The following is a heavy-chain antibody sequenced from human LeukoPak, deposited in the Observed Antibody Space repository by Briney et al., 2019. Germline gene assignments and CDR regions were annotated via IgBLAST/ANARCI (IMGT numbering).Heavy chain of an antibody. CDR2: IKQDGSEK. V-gene: IGHV3-7*01. D-gene: IGHD3-10*01. CDR3: ARVRWFGELLYFDY. J-gene: IGHJ4*02. Sequence: GGSLRLSCAASGFTFSSYWMSWVRQAPGEGRGWVANIKQDGSEKYYVDSVKGRFTISRDNAKNSLYLQMNSLRAEDTAVYYCARVRWFGELLYFDYWGQGTLVTVSS. CDR1: GFTFSSYW.